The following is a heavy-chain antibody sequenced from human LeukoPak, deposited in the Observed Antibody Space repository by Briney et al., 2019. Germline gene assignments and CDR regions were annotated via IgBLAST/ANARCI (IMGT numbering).Heavy chain of an antibody. Sequence: PGGSLRLSCGASGFTFSSNWMTWVRQAPGKGLEWVANIKQDGSEKDYVDSVKGRFTISRDNAKNSLYLQMNSLRAEDTAVYYCARQRLGDVWGKGTTVTVSS. CDR1: GFTFSSNW. V-gene: IGHV3-7*02. J-gene: IGHJ6*04. CDR2: IKQDGSEK. D-gene: IGHD1-1*01. CDR3: ARQRLGDV.